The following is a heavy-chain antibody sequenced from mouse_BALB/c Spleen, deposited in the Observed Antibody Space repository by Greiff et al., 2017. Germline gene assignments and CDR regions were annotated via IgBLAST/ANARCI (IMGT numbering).Heavy chain of an antibody. CDR1: GFTFSSFG. CDR2: ISSGSSTI. V-gene: IGHV5-17*02. Sequence: EVQLQESGGGLVQPGGSRKLSCAASGFTFSSFGMHWVRQAPEKGLEWVAYISSGSSTIYYADTVKGRFTISRDNPKNTLFLQMTSLRSEDTAMYYCARSRGSSYAWFAYWGQGTLVTVSA. CDR3: ARSRGSSYAWFAY. J-gene: IGHJ3*01. D-gene: IGHD1-1*01.